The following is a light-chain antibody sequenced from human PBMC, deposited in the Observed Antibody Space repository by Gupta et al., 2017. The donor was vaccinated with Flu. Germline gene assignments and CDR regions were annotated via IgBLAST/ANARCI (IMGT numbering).Light chain of an antibody. CDR3: MQGTGWPYA. CDR2: KVS. V-gene: IGKV2-30*02. CDR1: QRLVPRNGKPY. J-gene: IGKJ2*01. Sequence: ISLRSCQRLVPRNGKPYFHWFPPRPGPSPGRLIYKVSNPDSWVPDRFNGRGSGTEFPLKILRVEADDVWVYYCMQGTGWPYAFGQGTKLEI.